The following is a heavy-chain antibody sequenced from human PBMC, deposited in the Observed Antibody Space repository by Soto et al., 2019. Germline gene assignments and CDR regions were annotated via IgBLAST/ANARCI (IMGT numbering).Heavy chain of an antibody. CDR3: ARWYYYYYAMDV. J-gene: IGHJ6*02. Sequence: QVQLVESGGGVVQPGRSLRLSCAASGFTFSTYGMHWVRQAPGKGLEWVAVISYDGSNKYYADSVKGRFTISRDNSKNTLYLQMNSLRAEGTAVYYCARWYYYYYAMDVWGQGTTVTVSS. CDR1: GFTFSTYG. CDR2: ISYDGSNK. V-gene: IGHV3-30*03.